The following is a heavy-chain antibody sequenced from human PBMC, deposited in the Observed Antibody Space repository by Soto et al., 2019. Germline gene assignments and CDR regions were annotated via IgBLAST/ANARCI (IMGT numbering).Heavy chain of an antibody. J-gene: IGHJ4*02. CDR3: ARGSQGAVAEGVDY. CDR1: GYTFTGYY. D-gene: IGHD6-19*01. CDR2: VNPNSGGT. V-gene: IGHV1-2*04. Sequence: ASVKVSCKASGYTFTGYYMHWVRQAPGQGLEWMGWVNPNSGGTNYAQKFQGWVTMTRDTSISTAYMELSRLRSDDTAVYYCARGSQGAVAEGVDYWGQGTLVTVSS.